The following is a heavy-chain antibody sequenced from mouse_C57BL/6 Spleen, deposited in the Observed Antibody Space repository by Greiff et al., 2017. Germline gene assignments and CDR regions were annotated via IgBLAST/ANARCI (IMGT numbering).Heavy chain of an antibody. V-gene: IGHV1-55*01. D-gene: IGHD1-1*01. CDR1: GYTFTSYW. Sequence: QVQLQQPGAELVKPGASVKMSCKASGYTFTSYWITWVKQRPGQGLEWIGDIYPGSGSTNYNEKFKSKATLTVDTSSSTAYMQLSSLTSEDSAVYYCARSHYYGSRDAFAYWGQGTLVTVSA. CDR3: ARSHYYGSRDAFAY. CDR2: IYPGSGST. J-gene: IGHJ3*01.